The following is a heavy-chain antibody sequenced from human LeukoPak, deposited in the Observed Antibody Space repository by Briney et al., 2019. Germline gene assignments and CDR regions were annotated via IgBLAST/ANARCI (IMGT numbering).Heavy chain of an antibody. CDR2: IYYSGST. V-gene: IGHV4-59*01. D-gene: IGHD2-15*01. Sequence: SETLSLTCTVSGGSISSYYWSWIRQPPGKVLEWIGYIYYSGSTNYNPSLKSRVTISVDTSKNQFSLKLSSVTAADTAVYYCARAVGAAYFDYWGQGTLVTVSS. CDR1: GGSISSYY. J-gene: IGHJ4*02. CDR3: ARAVGAAYFDY.